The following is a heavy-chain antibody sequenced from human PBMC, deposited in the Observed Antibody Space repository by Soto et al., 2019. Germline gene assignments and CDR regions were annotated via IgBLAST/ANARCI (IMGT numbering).Heavy chain of an antibody. CDR1: SGSISSSNW. V-gene: IGHV4-4*02. CDR2: IYHSGST. D-gene: IGHD2-2*01. Sequence: SETLSLTCAVSSGSISSSNWWSWVRQPPGKGLEWIGEIYHSGSTNYNPSLKSRVTISVDKSKNQFSLKLSSVTAAGTAVYYCARGMSSTSPYYMDVWGKGTTVTVSS. CDR3: ARGMSSTSPYYMDV. J-gene: IGHJ6*03.